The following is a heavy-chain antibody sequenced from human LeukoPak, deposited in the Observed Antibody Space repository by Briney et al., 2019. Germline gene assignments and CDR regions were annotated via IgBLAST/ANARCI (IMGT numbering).Heavy chain of an antibody. CDR1: GFAFSSYG. Sequence: PGGSLRLSCVASGFAFSSYGMHWVRQAPGKGLEWLAIISYDGDNKHYADSVKGRFTISRDNSKNTIYLKMNGLRPEDTAVYFCARDAVLVHWFSDLAGWLDPWGQGTVVTVSS. CDR2: ISYDGDNK. J-gene: IGHJ5*02. D-gene: IGHD2-8*02. V-gene: IGHV3-30-3*01. CDR3: ARDAVLVHWFSDLAGWLDP.